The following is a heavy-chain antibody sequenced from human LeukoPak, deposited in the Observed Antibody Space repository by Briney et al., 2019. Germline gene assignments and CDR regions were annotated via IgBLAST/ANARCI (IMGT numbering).Heavy chain of an antibody. V-gene: IGHV3-30*02. CDR3: AKGSNDYVWGSYHTDAFDI. J-gene: IGHJ3*02. CDR1: GFTFSDYY. CDR2: IRYDGSNK. D-gene: IGHD3-16*02. Sequence: GGSLRLSCAASGFTFSDYYMSWIRQAPGKGLEWVAFIRYDGSNKYYADSVKGRFTISRDNSKNTLYLQMNSLRAEDTAVCYCAKGSNDYVWGSYHTDAFDIWGQGTMVTVSS.